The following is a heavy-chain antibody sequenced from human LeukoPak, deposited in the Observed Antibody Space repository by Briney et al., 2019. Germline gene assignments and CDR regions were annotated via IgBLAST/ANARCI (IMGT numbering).Heavy chain of an antibody. Sequence: GGSLRLSCAASGFTFDDYAMHWVRQAPGKGLEWVSGISWNSGSIGYADSVKGRFTISRDNAKNSLYLQMNSLRAEDTALYYCGKSYSLYSSSWYYLNYGMDVWGQGTTVTVSS. CDR3: GKSYSLYSSSWYYLNYGMDV. D-gene: IGHD6-13*01. J-gene: IGHJ6*02. CDR2: ISWNSGSI. CDR1: GFTFDDYA. V-gene: IGHV3-9*01.